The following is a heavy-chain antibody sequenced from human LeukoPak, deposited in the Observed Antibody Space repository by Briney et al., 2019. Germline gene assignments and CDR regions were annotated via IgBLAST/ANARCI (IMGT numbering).Heavy chain of an antibody. V-gene: IGHV4-39*01. D-gene: IGHD3-10*02. CDR2: IYYSGST. CDR1: GGSISSSSYY. Sequence: SETLSLTCTVSGGSISSSSYYWGWIRQPPGKGLEWIGSIYYSGSTYYNPSLKSRVTMSVDTSKNQFSLKLSSVTAADTAVYYCATTLGSGSTFDYWGQGTLVTVSS. CDR3: ATTLGSGSTFDY. J-gene: IGHJ4*02.